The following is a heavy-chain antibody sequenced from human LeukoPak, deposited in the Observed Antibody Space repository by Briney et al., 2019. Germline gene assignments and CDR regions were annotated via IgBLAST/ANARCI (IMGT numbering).Heavy chain of an antibody. V-gene: IGHV3-43*02. CDR3: AKEIDTLGTNAFDI. CDR2: ISGDGGST. J-gene: IGHJ3*02. D-gene: IGHD2-15*01. Sequence: GVSLTLSCAASGFTFDDYAMHWVRQAPGKGLEWVSLISGDGGSTYYADSVRGRFTISRDNSKNSLYLQMDSLRTEDTAFYYCAKEIDTLGTNAFDIWAKGQWSPSLQ. CDR1: GFTFDDYA.